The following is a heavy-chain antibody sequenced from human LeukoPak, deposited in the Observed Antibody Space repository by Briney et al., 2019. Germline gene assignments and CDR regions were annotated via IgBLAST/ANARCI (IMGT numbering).Heavy chain of an antibody. CDR1: GYTFTSYD. J-gene: IGHJ4*02. D-gene: IGHD3-16*01. Sequence: ASVKVSCKASGYTFTSYDINWVRQATGQGLEWMGWMNPDSGATGYEQKFQGRVTMTRDTSISTAYLELTSLTSEDTAVYYCAKSEMGGGVKFDYRGQGTLVTVSS. V-gene: IGHV1-8*01. CDR2: MNPDSGAT. CDR3: AKSEMGGGVKFDY.